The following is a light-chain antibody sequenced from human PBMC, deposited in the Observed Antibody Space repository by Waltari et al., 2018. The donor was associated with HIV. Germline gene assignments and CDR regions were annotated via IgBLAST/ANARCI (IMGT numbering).Light chain of an antibody. Sequence: SYELAQPPSVSVSPGQTARLTCSGDALPRQFVYWYQQKPGQAPIVVIYKDSERPTGIPERFSGFIAGTTATLTISAVQAEDEADYYCQSADITGTLGVVGGGTRLTV. CDR1: ALPRQF. J-gene: IGLJ2*01. CDR2: KDS. CDR3: QSADITGTLGV. V-gene: IGLV3-25*03.